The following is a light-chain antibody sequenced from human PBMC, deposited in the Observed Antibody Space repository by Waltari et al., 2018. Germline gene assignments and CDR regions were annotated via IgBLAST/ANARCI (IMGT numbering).Light chain of an antibody. V-gene: IGLV2-23*01. Sequence: QSALTQPASVSGSPGQSITISCTGTTSDVGSYNLVSWYQQHPGKPPKLMIYEGSKRPSGGSNRFSGTKSGNTASLTISGLQAEDEADYYCCSYAGSSTSVVFGGGTKLTVL. CDR3: CSYAGSSTSVV. CDR1: TSDVGSYNL. CDR2: EGS. J-gene: IGLJ2*01.